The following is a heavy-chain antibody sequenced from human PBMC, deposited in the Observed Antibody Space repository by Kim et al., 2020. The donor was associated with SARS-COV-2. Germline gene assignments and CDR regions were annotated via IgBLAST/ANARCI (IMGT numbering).Heavy chain of an antibody. CDR2: INTNTGNP. V-gene: IGHV7-4-1*02. CDR3: ARVGEVYCGGDCYSPGDY. D-gene: IGHD2-21*02. CDR1: GYTFTSYA. Sequence: ASVKVCKASGYTFTSYAMNWVRQAPGQGLEWMGWINTNTGNPTYAQGFTGRFVFSLDTSVSTAYLQISSLKAEDTAVYYCARVGEVYCGGDCYSPGDYWGQGTLVTVSS. J-gene: IGHJ4*02.